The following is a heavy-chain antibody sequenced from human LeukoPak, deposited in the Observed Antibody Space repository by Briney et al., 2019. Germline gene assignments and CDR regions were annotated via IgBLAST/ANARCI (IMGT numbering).Heavy chain of an antibody. CDR3: SRENGAFSPFGY. D-gene: IGHD2-8*01. CDR1: GGSISNTNW. V-gene: IGHV4-4*02. Sequence: SGTLSLTCGVSGGSISNTNWWSWVRQPPGQGLEWIGEISLTGLTHYNPSLESRVTVSLDKSKNQLSLNLTSVTAADTAVYYCSRENGAFSPFGYWGQGTLVTVS. CDR2: ISLTGLT. J-gene: IGHJ4*02.